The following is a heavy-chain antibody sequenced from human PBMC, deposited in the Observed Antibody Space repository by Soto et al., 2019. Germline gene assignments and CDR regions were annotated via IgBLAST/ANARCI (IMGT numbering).Heavy chain of an antibody. D-gene: IGHD6-19*01. J-gene: IGHJ4*02. CDR2: ISAYNGDT. CDR1: GYTFISYG. CDR3: ARDHIAVAGTSFDY. V-gene: IGHV1-18*04. Sequence: ASVKVSCKASGYTFISYGISWVRQAPGQGLEWMGWISAYNGDTNYAQKLQGRVTMTTDTSTSTAYMELRSLRSDDTAVYYCARDHIAVAGTSFDYWGQGTLVTVSS.